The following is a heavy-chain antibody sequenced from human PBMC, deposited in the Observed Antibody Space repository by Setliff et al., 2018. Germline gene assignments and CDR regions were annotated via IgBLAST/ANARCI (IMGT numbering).Heavy chain of an antibody. CDR3: AREIVTPYITMVRETARGLDP. D-gene: IGHD3-10*01. CDR2: INAGNGNT. J-gene: IGHJ5*02. CDR1: GYTFTSYA. V-gene: IGHV1-3*01. Sequence: GASVKVSCKASGYTFTSYAMHWVRQAPGQRLEWMGWINAGNGNTKYSQKFQGRVTITRDTSASTAYMELSSLRSEDTAVYYCAREIVTPYITMVRETARGLDPWGQGTLVTVSS.